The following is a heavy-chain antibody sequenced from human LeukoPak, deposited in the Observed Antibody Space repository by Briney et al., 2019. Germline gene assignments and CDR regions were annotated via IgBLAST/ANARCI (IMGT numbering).Heavy chain of an antibody. Sequence: GGSLRLSCAASGFTFSNYAMSWVRQAPGKGLEWVSTFRGTGDSTYYADSVKGRFTISRDNSKNTLYLQMNSLRAEDTAIYYCAKDYDWYYMDVWGKGTTVTVSS. J-gene: IGHJ6*03. CDR1: GFTFSNYA. CDR2: FRGTGDST. V-gene: IGHV3-23*01. CDR3: AKDYDWYYMDV. D-gene: IGHD3-9*01.